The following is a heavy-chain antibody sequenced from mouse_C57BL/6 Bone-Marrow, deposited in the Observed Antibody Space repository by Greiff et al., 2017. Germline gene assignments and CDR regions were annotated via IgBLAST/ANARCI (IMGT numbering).Heavy chain of an antibody. CDR1: GYTFTSYW. CDR3: ARGDYDGAMDY. CDR2: IHPNSGST. D-gene: IGHD2-4*01. V-gene: IGHV1-64*01. J-gene: IGHJ4*01. Sequence: QVQLQQPGAELVKPGASVKLSCKASGYTFTSYWMHWVKQRPGQGLEWIGMIHPNSGSTNYNEKFKSKATMTVDKSSSTAYMQLSSLTSEDSAVYYCARGDYDGAMDYWGQGTSVTVSS.